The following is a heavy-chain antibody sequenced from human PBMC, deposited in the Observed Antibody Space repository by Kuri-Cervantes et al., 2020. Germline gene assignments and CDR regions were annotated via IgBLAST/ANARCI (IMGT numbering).Heavy chain of an antibody. CDR3: ARAHYDILIDQSLDIDH. CDR2: ISSSGSTI. V-gene: IGHV3-48*03. J-gene: IGHJ4*02. Sequence: GGSLRLSCAASGFTFSSYEMNWVRQAPGKGLEWVSYISSSGSTIYYADSVKGRFTISRDNSKNTLYLQMNSLRAEDTAVYYCARAHYDILIDQSLDIDHWGQGTLVTVSS. CDR1: GFTFSSYE. D-gene: IGHD3-9*01.